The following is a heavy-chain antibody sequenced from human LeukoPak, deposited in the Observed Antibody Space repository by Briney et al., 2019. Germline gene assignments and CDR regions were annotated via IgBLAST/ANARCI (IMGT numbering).Heavy chain of an antibody. CDR2: ISSSSSYI. CDR1: GFTFSSYS. CDR3: ARGWRGVPPNGFDP. Sequence: GGSLRLSCAASGFTFSSYSMNWVRQAPGKGLEWVSSISSSSSYIYYADSVKGRFTISRDNAKNSLYLQMNSLRAEGTAVYYWARGWRGVPPNGFDPWGQGTLVTVPS. V-gene: IGHV3-21*01. J-gene: IGHJ5*02. D-gene: IGHD2-8*02.